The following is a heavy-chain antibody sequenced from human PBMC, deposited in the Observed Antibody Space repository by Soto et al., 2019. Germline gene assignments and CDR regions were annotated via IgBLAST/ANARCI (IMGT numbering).Heavy chain of an antibody. J-gene: IGHJ6*02. CDR2: INSDGSST. Sequence: GSLRLSCAASGFTFSSYWMHWVRQAPGKGLVWVSRINSDGSSTSYADSVKGRFTISRDNAKNTLYLQMNSLRAEDTAVYYCARERGGVVVRGRLYGMDVWGQGTTVTVSS. V-gene: IGHV3-74*01. CDR3: ARERGGVVVRGRLYGMDV. CDR1: GFTFSSYW. D-gene: IGHD3-10*01.